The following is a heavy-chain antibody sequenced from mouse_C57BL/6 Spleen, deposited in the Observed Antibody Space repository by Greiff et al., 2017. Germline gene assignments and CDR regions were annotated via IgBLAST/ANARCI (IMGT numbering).Heavy chain of an antibody. D-gene: IGHD2-1*01. J-gene: IGHJ2*01. CDR3: TRGVYGNLGDY. CDR2: IDPETGGT. Sequence: VQLQQPGAELVRPGASVTLSCKASGYTFTDYEMHWVKQTPVHGLEWIGAIDPETGGTDYNQKFKGKAILTADKSSSTAYMGLRSLTSEDSAVYYCTRGVYGNLGDYWGQGTTLTVSS. V-gene: IGHV1-15*01. CDR1: GYTFTDYE.